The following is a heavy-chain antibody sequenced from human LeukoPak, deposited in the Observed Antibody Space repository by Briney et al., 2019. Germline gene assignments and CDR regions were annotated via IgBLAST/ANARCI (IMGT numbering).Heavy chain of an antibody. D-gene: IGHD3-22*01. CDR2: ISGSGGST. CDR3: AISGSDYYYYGMDV. J-gene: IGHJ6*02. Sequence: GGSLRLSCAASGFTFSSYAMSWVRQAPGKGLEWVSAISGSGGSTYYADSVKGRFTISRDNSKNTLYLQMNSLRAGDTAVYYCAISGSDYYYYGMDVWGQGTTVTVSS. V-gene: IGHV3-23*01. CDR1: GFTFSSYA.